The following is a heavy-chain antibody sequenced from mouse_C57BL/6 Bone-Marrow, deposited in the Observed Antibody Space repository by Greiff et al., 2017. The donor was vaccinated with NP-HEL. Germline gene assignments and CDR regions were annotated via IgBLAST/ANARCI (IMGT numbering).Heavy chain of an antibody. Sequence: EVQVVESGPVLVKPGASVKMSCKASGYTFTDYYMNWVKQSHGKSLEWIGVINPYNGGTSYNQKFKGKATLTVDKSSSTAYMELNSLTSEDSAVYYCARSSRSSFAYWGQGTLVTVSA. CDR1: GYTFTDYY. D-gene: IGHD1-1*01. J-gene: IGHJ3*01. CDR3: ARSSRSSFAY. V-gene: IGHV1-19*01. CDR2: INPYNGGT.